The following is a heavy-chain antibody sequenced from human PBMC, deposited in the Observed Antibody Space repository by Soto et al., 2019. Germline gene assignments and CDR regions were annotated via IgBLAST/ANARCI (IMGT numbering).Heavy chain of an antibody. V-gene: IGHV1-18*01. CDR2: ISAYNGNA. J-gene: IGHJ4*01. CDR1: GYTFTSYG. Sequence: ASVKVSCKASGYTFTSYGISWVRQAPGQGLEWMGWISAYNGNANYAQKLQDRLTMTTDTSTSTAYMELRSLRSDDTAVYFCARDRYYYDSSGHYMFDYWGQGTLVTVS. CDR3: ARDRYYYDSSGHYMFDY. D-gene: IGHD3-22*01.